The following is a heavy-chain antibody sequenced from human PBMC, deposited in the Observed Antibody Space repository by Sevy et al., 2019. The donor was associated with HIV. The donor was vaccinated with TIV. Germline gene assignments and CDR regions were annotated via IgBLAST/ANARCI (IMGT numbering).Heavy chain of an antibody. J-gene: IGHJ4*02. D-gene: IGHD3-22*01. CDR2: IKTSNRET. V-gene: IGHV1-18*01. CDR1: GYIFTNYP. Sequence: ASVKVSCKASGYIFTNYPICWVRQAPGQGLEWMGCIKTSNRETKYTQKLQGRAIMTTDTSTSTDYMDLRNLRSDETAVYYCARDSDSSGHYYLDYFDYWGQGTLVTVSS. CDR3: ARDSDSSGHYYLDYFDY.